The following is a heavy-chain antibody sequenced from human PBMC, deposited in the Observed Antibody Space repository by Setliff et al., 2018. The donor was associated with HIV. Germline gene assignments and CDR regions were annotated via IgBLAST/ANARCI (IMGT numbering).Heavy chain of an antibody. J-gene: IGHJ3*02. D-gene: IGHD3-10*01. Sequence: PSETLSLTCAVYGGSFSGYYWNWIRQPPGKGLEWIGSIYSSGSTYYNPSLKSRVTISVDTSKNQFSLKLKSVTAADTAVYYCATSAESGFGIHWGVFNIWGQGTRVTVSS. CDR1: GGSFSGYY. CDR3: ATSAESGFGIHWGVFNI. CDR2: IYSSGST. V-gene: IGHV4-34*01.